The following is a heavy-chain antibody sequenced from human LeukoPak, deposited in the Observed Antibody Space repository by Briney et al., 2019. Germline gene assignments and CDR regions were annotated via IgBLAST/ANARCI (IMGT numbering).Heavy chain of an antibody. CDR3: AGTVSGSYDY. J-gene: IGHJ4*02. Sequence: GGSLRLSCAASGFTFRSYAMHWVRQAPGKGLEWVAVISYDGSNKYYADSVKGRFTISRDNSKNTLYLQMNSLRAEDTAVYYCAGTVSGSYDYWGQGTLVTVSS. D-gene: IGHD1-26*01. V-gene: IGHV3-30*04. CDR2: ISYDGSNK. CDR1: GFTFRSYA.